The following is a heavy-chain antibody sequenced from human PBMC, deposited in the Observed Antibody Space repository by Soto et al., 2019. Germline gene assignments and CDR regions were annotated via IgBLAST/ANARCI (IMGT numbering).Heavy chain of an antibody. Sequence: EVQLVESGGGLVKPGGSLRLSCAASGFTFSSYSMNWVRQAPGKGLEWVSSISSSSSYIYYADSVKGRFTISRDNAKNSLYLQMNSLRAEDTAVYYCARDGPAAKVRHWFDPWGQGTLVTVSS. V-gene: IGHV3-21*01. CDR2: ISSSSSYI. CDR1: GFTFSSYS. J-gene: IGHJ5*02. D-gene: IGHD3-10*01. CDR3: ARDGPAAKVRHWFDP.